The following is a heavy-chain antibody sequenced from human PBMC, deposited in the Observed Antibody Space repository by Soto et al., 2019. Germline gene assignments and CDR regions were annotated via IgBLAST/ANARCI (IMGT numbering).Heavy chain of an antibody. Sequence: PSETLSLTCVVSGGSISSGGYSWSWIRQPPGKGLEWIGYIYHSGSTYYNPSLKSRVTISVDRSKNQFSLKLSPVTAADTAVYYCVRVPGPWGQGTLVPVSS. J-gene: IGHJ5*02. V-gene: IGHV4-30-2*01. CDR3: VRVPGP. CDR1: GGSISSGGYS. CDR2: IYHSGST.